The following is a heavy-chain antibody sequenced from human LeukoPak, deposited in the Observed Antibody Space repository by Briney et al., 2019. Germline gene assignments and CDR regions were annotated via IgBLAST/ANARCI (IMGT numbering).Heavy chain of an antibody. CDR2: ISYDGSNK. V-gene: IGHV3-30*18. CDR3: AKDRTAGYDGLVDY. Sequence: HPGGSLRLSCAASGFTLSNYGMHWVRQAPGKGLEWVAVISYDGSNKYYTDSVKGRFTISRDNSKNTLYLQMNSLRAEDTAVYYCAKDRTAGYDGLVDYWGQGTLVTVSS. CDR1: GFTLSNYG. D-gene: IGHD5-12*01. J-gene: IGHJ4*02.